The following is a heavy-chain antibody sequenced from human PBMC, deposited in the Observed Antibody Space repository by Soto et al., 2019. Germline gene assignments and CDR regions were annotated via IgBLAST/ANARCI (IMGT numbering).Heavy chain of an antibody. CDR1: GFTFSSYW. CDR3: ARDLTIAVADWRAFDI. D-gene: IGHD6-19*01. J-gene: IGHJ3*02. CDR2: IKQDGSEK. V-gene: IGHV3-7*03. Sequence: GGSLRLSCAASGFTFSSYWMSWVRQAPGKGLEWVANIKQDGSEKYYVDSVKGRFTISRDNAKNSLYLQMNSLRAEDTAVYYCARDLTIAVADWRAFDIWGQGTMVTVSS.